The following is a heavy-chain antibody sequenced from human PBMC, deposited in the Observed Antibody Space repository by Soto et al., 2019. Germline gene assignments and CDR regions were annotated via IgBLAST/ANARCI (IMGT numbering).Heavy chain of an antibody. CDR3: AKGKVVPAAMGPELYFDY. CDR2: ISWNSGSI. D-gene: IGHD2-2*01. J-gene: IGHJ4*02. Sequence: EVQLVESGGGLVQPGRSLRLSCAASGFTFDDYAMHWVRQAPGKGLEWVSGISWNSGSIGYADSVKGRFTISRDNAKNSLYLQMNSLRAEDTALYYCAKGKVVPAAMGPELYFDYWGQGTLVTVSS. V-gene: IGHV3-9*01. CDR1: GFTFDDYA.